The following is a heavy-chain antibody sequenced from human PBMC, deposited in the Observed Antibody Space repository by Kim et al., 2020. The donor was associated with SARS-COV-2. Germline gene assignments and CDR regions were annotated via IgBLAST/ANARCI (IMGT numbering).Heavy chain of an antibody. CDR2: INHSGST. J-gene: IGHJ2*01. Sequence: SETLSLTCAVYGGSFSGYYWSWIRQPPGKGLEWIGEINHSGSTNYNPSLKSRVTISVDTSKNQFSLKLSSVTAADTAVYYCARGRGYCSSTSCYLRSWY. CDR3: ARGRGYCSSTSCYLRSWY. CDR1: GGSFSGYY. D-gene: IGHD2-2*01. V-gene: IGHV4-34*01.